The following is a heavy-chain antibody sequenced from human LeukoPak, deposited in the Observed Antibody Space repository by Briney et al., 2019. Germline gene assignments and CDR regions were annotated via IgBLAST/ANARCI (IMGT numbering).Heavy chain of an antibody. CDR2: IIPIFGTA. V-gene: IGHV1-69*01. J-gene: IGHJ5*02. CDR3: ASGAAGTWEWFDP. D-gene: IGHD6-13*01. CDR1: GGTFSSYA. Sequence: EASVKVSCKASGGTFSSYAISWVRQAPGQGLEWMGGIIPIFGTANYAQKFQGRVTITADESTSTAYMELSSLRSEDTAVYYCASGAAGTWEWFDPWGQGTLVTVSS.